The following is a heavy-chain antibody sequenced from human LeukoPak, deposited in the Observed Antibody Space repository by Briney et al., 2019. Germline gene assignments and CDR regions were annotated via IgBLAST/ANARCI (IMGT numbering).Heavy chain of an antibody. J-gene: IGHJ3*02. CDR3: AKGGTYCGGGCYSDDAFDI. Sequence: SETLSLTCTVSGGSISSYYWSWIRQPPGKGLEWIGYIYYSGSTNYNPSLKSRVTISVDTSKNQFSLKLSSVTAADTAVYFCAKGGTYCGGGCYSDDAFDIWGQGTMVTVSS. CDR2: IYYSGST. D-gene: IGHD2-21*02. CDR1: GGSISSYY. V-gene: IGHV4-59*01.